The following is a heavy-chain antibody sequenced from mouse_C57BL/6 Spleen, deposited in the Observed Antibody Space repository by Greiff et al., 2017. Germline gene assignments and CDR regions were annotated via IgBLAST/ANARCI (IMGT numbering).Heavy chain of an antibody. J-gene: IGHJ4*01. CDR2: IYPGSGST. Sequence: QVQLQQPGAELVKPGASVKMSCKASGYTFTSYWITWVKQRPGQGLEWIGDIYPGSGSTNYNEKFKSKATLAVDTSSSTAYMQLSSLTSEDSAVYYCARFSYYYAMDYWGQGTSVTVSS. CDR3: ARFSYYYAMDY. V-gene: IGHV1-55*01. CDR1: GYTFTSYW.